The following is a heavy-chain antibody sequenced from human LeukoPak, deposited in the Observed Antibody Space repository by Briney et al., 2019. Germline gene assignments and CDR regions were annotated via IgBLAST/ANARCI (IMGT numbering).Heavy chain of an antibody. CDR2: ISYDGSNK. CDR1: GFTFSSYG. Sequence: GGSLRLSCAASGFTFSSYGMHWVRQAPGKGLEWVAVISYDGSNKYYADSVKGRFTISRDNSKNTLYLQMNSLRAEDTAVYYCAKTPMYYYGSGSSRHFDYWGQGTLVTVSS. D-gene: IGHD3-10*01. V-gene: IGHV3-30*18. CDR3: AKTPMYYYGSGSSRHFDY. J-gene: IGHJ4*02.